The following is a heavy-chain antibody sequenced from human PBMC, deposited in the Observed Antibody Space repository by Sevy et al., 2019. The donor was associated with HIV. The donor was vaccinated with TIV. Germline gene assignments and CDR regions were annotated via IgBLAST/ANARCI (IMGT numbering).Heavy chain of an antibody. V-gene: IGHV4-39*01. CDR2: IYYSGST. J-gene: IGHJ2*01. CDR3: ARLLGLELLLWYFDL. CDR1: GGSISSSSYY. D-gene: IGHD1-7*01. Sequence: SETLSLTCTVSGGSISSSSYYWGWIRQPPGKGLEWIGSIYYSGSTYYNPSLKSRVTISVDTSKNQFSLKLSSVTAADTAVYYCARLLGLELLLWYFDLWGRGTLVTVSS.